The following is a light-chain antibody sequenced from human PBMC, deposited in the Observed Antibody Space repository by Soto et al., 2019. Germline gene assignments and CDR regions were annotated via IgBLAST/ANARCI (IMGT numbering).Light chain of an antibody. CDR1: QSISSY. CDR3: QQSYSTFET. V-gene: IGKV1-39*01. J-gene: IGKJ1*01. CDR2: AAS. Sequence: DIQMTQSPSSLSASVGDRVTITCRASQSISSYLNWYQQKPGKAPKLLIYAASSLQSGVPSRFSGSGSGTDFTLTIRSLQPEDFETYYCQQSYSTFETFGQGTKVDI.